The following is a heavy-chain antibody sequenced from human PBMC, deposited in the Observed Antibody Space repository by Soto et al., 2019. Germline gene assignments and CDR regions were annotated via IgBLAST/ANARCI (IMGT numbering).Heavy chain of an antibody. J-gene: IGHJ4*02. D-gene: IGHD6-13*01. CDR3: ARGGSSWYSVDY. V-gene: IGHV4-39*07. CDR2: IYYSGST. CDR1: GGPISSSRYY. Sequence: SETLSLTRTVSGGPISSSRYYWGWIRPPPGKGLEWIGSIYYSGSTYYNPSLKSRVTISVDTSKNQFSLKLSSVTAADTAVYYCARGGSSWYSVDYWGQGTLVTVSS.